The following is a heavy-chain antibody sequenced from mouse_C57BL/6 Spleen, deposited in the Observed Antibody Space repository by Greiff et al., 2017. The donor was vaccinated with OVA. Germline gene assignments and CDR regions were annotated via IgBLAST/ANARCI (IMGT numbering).Heavy chain of an antibody. D-gene: IGHD1-1*01. CDR2: INYDGSST. CDR3: ARVGRGYAMDY. J-gene: IGHJ4*01. CDR1: GFTFSDYY. Sequence: EVMLVESEGGLVQPGSSMKLSCTASGFTFSDYYMAWVRQVPEKGLEWVANINYDGSSTYYLDSLKSRFIISRDNAKNILYLQMSSLKSEDTATYYCARVGRGYAMDYWGQGTSVTVSS. V-gene: IGHV5-16*01.